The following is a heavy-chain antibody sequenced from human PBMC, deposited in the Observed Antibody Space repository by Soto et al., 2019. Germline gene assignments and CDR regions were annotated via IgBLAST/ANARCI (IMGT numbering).Heavy chain of an antibody. Sequence: QVQLQESGPGLVKPSETLSLTCTVSGGSVSSGSYYWSWIRQPPGKGLECIGYIYYSGSTNYNPSLKSRVTISVDTSKNQFSLKLSSVTAADTAIYYCAGPEARGAFDIWGQGTMVTVSS. CDR3: AGPEARGAFDI. J-gene: IGHJ3*02. CDR2: IYYSGST. V-gene: IGHV4-61*01. CDR1: GGSVSSGSYY.